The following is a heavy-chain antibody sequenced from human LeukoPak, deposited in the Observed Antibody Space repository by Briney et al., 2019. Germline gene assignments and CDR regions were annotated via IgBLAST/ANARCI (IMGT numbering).Heavy chain of an antibody. CDR2: ISYDGRNK. J-gene: IGHJ4*02. CDR1: GFTFNIYG. D-gene: IGHD2-15*01. Sequence: GGSLRLSCAASGFTFNIYGMHWVRQALGKGLEWVAFISYDGRNKHYVDSVKGRFTISRDNSKNTLYLQMNSLRAEDTAVYYCTNAREQWCSGGSCHFDYWGQGTLVTVSS. V-gene: IGHV3-30*18. CDR3: TNAREQWCSGGSCHFDY.